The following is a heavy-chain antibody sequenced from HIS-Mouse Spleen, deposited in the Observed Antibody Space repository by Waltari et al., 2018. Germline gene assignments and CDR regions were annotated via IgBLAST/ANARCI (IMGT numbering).Heavy chain of an antibody. CDR3: AREIPYSSSWYDWYFDL. J-gene: IGHJ2*01. V-gene: IGHV4-39*07. D-gene: IGHD6-13*01. CDR2: IYYRGRP. CDR1: GGSISSSSYY. Sequence: QLQLQESGPGLVKPSETLSLTCTVSGGSISSSSYYWGWIRQPPGKGLEWIGSIYYRGRPYYTPSLKSRVTISVDTSKNQFSLKLSSVTAADTAVYYCAREIPYSSSWYDWYFDLWGRGTLVTVSS.